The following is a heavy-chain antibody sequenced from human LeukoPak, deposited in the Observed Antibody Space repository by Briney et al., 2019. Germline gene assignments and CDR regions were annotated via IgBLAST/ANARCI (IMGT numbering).Heavy chain of an antibody. J-gene: IGHJ4*02. CDR2: ISSSSSTI. D-gene: IGHD2-15*01. CDR1: GFTFSSYS. Sequence: GGSLRLSCAASGFTFSSYSMNWVRQAPGKGLEWVSYISSSSSTIYYADSVEGRFTISRDNAKNSLYLQMNSLRAEDTAVYYCAREPVAATAYFDYWGQGTLVTVSS. V-gene: IGHV3-48*04. CDR3: AREPVAATAYFDY.